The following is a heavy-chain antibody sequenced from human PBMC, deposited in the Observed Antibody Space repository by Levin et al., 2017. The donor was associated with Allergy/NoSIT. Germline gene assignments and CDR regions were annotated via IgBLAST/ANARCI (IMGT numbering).Heavy chain of an antibody. CDR2: IYLSGST. Sequence: SETLSLTCAVSGGSISSGGYSWSWIRQPPGKGLEWIGNIYLSGSTYYNPSPKSRVTISVDRSKSQFSLNLSSVTAADTAVYYCARVAGYSYGYYFDYWGQGTLVTVSS. CDR3: ARVAGYSYGYYFDY. V-gene: IGHV4-30-2*01. D-gene: IGHD5-18*01. CDR1: GGSISSGGYS. J-gene: IGHJ4*02.